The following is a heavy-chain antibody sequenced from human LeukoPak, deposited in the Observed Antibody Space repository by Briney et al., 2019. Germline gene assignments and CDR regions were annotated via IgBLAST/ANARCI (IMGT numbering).Heavy chain of an antibody. CDR3: AASFRYYYDSSGYYSPNPFDY. CDR1: GYTLTELS. CDR2: FDPEDGET. D-gene: IGHD3-22*01. V-gene: IGHV1-24*01. Sequence: ASVKVSCKVSGYTLTELSMHWVRQAPGKGLEWMGGFDPEDGETIYAQKFQGRVTMTEDTSTDTAYMELSSPRSEDTAVYYCAASFRYYYDSSGYYSPNPFDYWGQGTLVTVSS. J-gene: IGHJ4*02.